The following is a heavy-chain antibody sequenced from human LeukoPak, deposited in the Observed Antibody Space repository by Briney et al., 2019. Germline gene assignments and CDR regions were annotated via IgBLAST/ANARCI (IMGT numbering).Heavy chain of an antibody. CDR3: AREMSLSSSGWYRHFDY. V-gene: IGHV3-33*01. Sequence: GGSLRLSCAASGFTFSSYGMHWVRQAPGKGLEWVAVIWYDGSNKYYADSVKGRFTISRDNSKNTLYLQMNSLRAEDTAVYYCAREMSLSSSGWYRHFDYWDQGTLVTVSS. CDR1: GFTFSSYG. CDR2: IWYDGSNK. J-gene: IGHJ4*02. D-gene: IGHD6-19*01.